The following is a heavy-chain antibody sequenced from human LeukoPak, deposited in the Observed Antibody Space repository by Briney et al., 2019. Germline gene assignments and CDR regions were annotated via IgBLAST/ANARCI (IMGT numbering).Heavy chain of an antibody. CDR2: ISSNSSTI. J-gene: IGHJ4*02. D-gene: IGHD3-22*01. CDR1: GFTFSSYW. V-gene: IGHV3-48*04. CDR3: ARDIPYYYDSSGYPSDFDY. Sequence: GGSLRLSCAASGFTFSSYWMSWVRQAPGKGLEWVSYISSNSSTIYYADSVKGRFTISRDNAKNSLYLQMNSLRAEDTAVYYCARDIPYYYDSSGYPSDFDYWGQGTLVTVSS.